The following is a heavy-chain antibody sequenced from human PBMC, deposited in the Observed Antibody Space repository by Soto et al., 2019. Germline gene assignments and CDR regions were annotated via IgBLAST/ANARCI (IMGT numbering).Heavy chain of an antibody. V-gene: IGHV4-4*02. D-gene: IGHD1-7*01. Sequence: SETLSLTCAVSGGSFTSNNWWTWVRQPPGQGLEWIGEIYRTGSTNYNPSLKSRVTISLDKSEKQISLKVTSLTAADTAVYYCASRDPGTSVDYWGQGTSVTVSS. CDR3: ASRDPGTSVDY. CDR1: GGSFTSNNW. CDR2: IYRTGST. J-gene: IGHJ4*02.